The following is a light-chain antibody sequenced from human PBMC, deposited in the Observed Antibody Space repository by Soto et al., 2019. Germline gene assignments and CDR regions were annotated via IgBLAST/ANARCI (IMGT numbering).Light chain of an antibody. J-gene: IGLJ1*01. CDR2: GVT. CDR3: FSNRSGDSHV. V-gene: IGLV2-14*01. CDR1: SSDIGAYNY. Sequence: QSVLTQHASVSVSPGQSITISCTGSSSDIGAYNYGSWYQQYPGKAPKLMIYGVTNRPSAVSNRSSGSKTGNTASLTISGLQAEDEADYYCFSNRSGDSHVLGTGTKVTVL.